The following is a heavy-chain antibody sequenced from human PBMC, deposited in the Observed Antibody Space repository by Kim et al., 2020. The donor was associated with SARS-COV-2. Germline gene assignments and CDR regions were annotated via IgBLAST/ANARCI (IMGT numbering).Heavy chain of an antibody. CDR2: ISYDGSNK. J-gene: IGHJ5*02. D-gene: IGHD3-9*01. CDR3: AKGVLRYFDWLPHWFDP. CDR1: GFTFSSYG. Sequence: GGSLRLSCAASGFTFSSYGMHWVRQAPGKGLEWVAVISYDGSNKYYADSVKGRFTISRDNSKNTLYLQMNSLRAEDTAVYYCAKGVLRYFDWLPHWFDPWGQGTLVTVSS. V-gene: IGHV3-30*18.